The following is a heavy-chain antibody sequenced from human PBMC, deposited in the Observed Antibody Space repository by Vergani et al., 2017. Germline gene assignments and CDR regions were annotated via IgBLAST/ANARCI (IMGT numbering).Heavy chain of an antibody. CDR2: IYYSGST. V-gene: IGHV4-31*03. J-gene: IGHJ4*02. CDR1: GGSISSGGYY. CDR3: ARVDSSTSCYPFDY. D-gene: IGHD2-2*01. Sequence: QVQLQESGPGLVKPSQTLSLTCTVSGGSISSGGYYWSWIRQHPGKGLEWIGYIYYSGSTYYNPSLKSRVTMSVDTSKNQFSLKLSSVTASDTAVYYCARVDSSTSCYPFDYWGQGTLVTVSS.